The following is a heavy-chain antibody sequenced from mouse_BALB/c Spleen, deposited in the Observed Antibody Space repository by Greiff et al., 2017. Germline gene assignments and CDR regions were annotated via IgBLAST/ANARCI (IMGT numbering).Heavy chain of an antibody. CDR3: ARRANWVYAMDY. J-gene: IGHJ4*01. Sequence: QVTLKVSGPGILQPSQTLSLTCSFSGFSLSTSGMGVSWIRQPSGKGLEWLAHIYWDDDKRYNPSLKSRLTISKDTSSNQVFLKITSVDTADTATYYCARRANWVYAMDYWGQGTSVTVSS. V-gene: IGHV8-12*01. CDR2: IYWDDDK. CDR1: GFSLSTSGMG. D-gene: IGHD4-1*01.